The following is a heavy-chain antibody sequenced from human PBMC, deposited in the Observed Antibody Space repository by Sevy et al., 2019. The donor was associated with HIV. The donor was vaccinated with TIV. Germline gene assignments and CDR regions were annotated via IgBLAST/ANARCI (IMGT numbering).Heavy chain of an antibody. CDR3: AREQIYYYDSSGYYYVDAFDI. V-gene: IGHV3-7*01. CDR2: IKQDGSEK. D-gene: IGHD3-22*01. Sequence: GGSLRLSCAASGFTFSSYWMSWVRQAPGKGLEWVANIKQDGSEKYYVDSVKGRFTISRDNAKNSLYLQMNSLRAEDTAVYYCAREQIYYYDSSGYYYVDAFDIWGHGTMVTVSS. CDR1: GFTFSSYW. J-gene: IGHJ3*02.